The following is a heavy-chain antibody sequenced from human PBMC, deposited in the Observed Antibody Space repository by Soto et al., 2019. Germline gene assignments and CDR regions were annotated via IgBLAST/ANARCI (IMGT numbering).Heavy chain of an antibody. Sequence: QVQLVQSGAEVKKPGSSVKVSCKASGGTFSSYAISWVRQAPGQGLEWMGGIIPIFGTANYAQKFQGRVTITADESTSTAYMELSSLRSEDTAVYYCARAESPDSGSYYAIGYYYGMDVWGRGTTVTVSS. CDR2: IIPIFGTA. CDR1: GGTFSSYA. D-gene: IGHD1-26*01. CDR3: ARAESPDSGSYYAIGYYYGMDV. J-gene: IGHJ6*02. V-gene: IGHV1-69*01.